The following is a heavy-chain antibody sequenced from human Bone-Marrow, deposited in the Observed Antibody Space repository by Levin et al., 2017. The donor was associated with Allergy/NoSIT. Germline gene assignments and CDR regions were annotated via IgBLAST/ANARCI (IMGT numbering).Heavy chain of an antibody. D-gene: IGHD2-8*01. CDR3: AREMAETAADTFDV. J-gene: IGHJ3*01. CDR1: GFSFTSFA. V-gene: IGHV1-18*01. CDR2: ISPYTGDT. Sequence: GGSLRLSCKTSGFSFTSFAFTWVRQAPGQGLEWMGWISPYTGDTKYAQKLQDRVSMTTDTPTSTVYMELRNLTTDDTAVYYCAREMAETAADTFDVWGQGTMVIVSS.